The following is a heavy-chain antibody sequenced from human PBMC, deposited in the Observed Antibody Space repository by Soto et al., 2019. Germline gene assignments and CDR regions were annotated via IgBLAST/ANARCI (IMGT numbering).Heavy chain of an antibody. Sequence: QVQLVQSGAEVKKPGSSVKVSCKASGGTFSNYAFSWVRQAPGQGLEWMGGFIPIFGTPNYAQKFQGRVTVTADASTRTVYMELSSRRSEDTAVYYCARERSVGYCITTTCPKPFYYYAMDVWGQGTTVTVSS. D-gene: IGHD2-2*01. V-gene: IGHV1-69*01. CDR2: FIPIFGTP. CDR3: ARERSVGYCITTTCPKPFYYYAMDV. J-gene: IGHJ6*02. CDR1: GGTFSNYA.